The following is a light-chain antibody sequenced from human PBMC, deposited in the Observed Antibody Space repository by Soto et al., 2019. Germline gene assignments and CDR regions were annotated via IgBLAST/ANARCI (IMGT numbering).Light chain of an antibody. CDR1: QSVSSIY. Sequence: EIVLTQSPGTLSLSPGERATLSCRASQSVSSIYLAWYQKKPGQAPRLLIYGASSRATGIPDRFSGSGSGTDFTLTISRLEPEHFSLYYCHQCDTSPFTFGPGTKVDIK. CDR3: HQCDTSPFT. V-gene: IGKV3-20*01. CDR2: GAS. J-gene: IGKJ3*01.